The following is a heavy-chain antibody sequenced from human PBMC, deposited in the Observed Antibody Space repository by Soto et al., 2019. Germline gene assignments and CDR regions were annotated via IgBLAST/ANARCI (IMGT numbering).Heavy chain of an antibody. Sequence: QVQLVQSGAEVKKPGASVKVSCKASGYTFTSYDINWVRQATGQGREWKGWMNPNSGNTGYAQKVQGRVTMTRNTSISTAYMELSSLGSEDTAVYYCARERRTTNRYWFDPWGQGTLVTVSS. CDR3: ARERRTTNRYWFDP. D-gene: IGHD1-1*01. CDR2: MNPNSGNT. V-gene: IGHV1-8*01. J-gene: IGHJ5*02. CDR1: GYTFTSYD.